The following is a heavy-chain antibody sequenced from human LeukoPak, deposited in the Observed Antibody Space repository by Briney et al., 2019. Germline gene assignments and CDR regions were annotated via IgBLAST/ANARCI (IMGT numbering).Heavy chain of an antibody. CDR1: GYTFTSYY. J-gene: IGHJ4*02. CDR2: INPSGGST. D-gene: IGHD3-10*01. V-gene: IGHV1-46*01. CDR3: ARAPYGSGSYYTPDFDY. Sequence: ASVKVSCKASGYTFTSYYMHWVRLAPGQGLKWMGIINPSGGSTSYAQKFQGRVTMTRDTSTSTVYMELSSLRSEDTAVYYCARAPYGSGSYYTPDFDYWGQGTLVTVSS.